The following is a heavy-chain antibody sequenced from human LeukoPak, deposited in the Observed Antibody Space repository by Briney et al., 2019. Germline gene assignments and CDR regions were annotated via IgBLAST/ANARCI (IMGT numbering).Heavy chain of an antibody. V-gene: IGHV1-69*13. CDR1: GGSFTFTSHA. D-gene: IGHD3-22*01. J-gene: IGHJ3*01. Sequence: ASVKVPCKASGGSFTFTSHAISWVRQAPGQGLEWMGGLIPIYGSANYAQKFQGRVTITSDESTRTVYMELSSLRPEDSAVYYCAGFFYDNSGDAFDLWGQGTMVTVSS. CDR2: LIPIYGSA. CDR3: AGFFYDNSGDAFDL.